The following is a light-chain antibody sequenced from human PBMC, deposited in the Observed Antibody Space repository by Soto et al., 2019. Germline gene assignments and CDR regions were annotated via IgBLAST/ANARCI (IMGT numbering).Light chain of an antibody. Sequence: QSALTQPASVSGSPGQSITISCTGTSRDVGGYNYVSWYQQHPGKAPKLMIYDVSNRPSGVSNRFSGSKSCNTASLTISGLQAEDEADYYCSSYTSSSIVVFGGGTKLTVL. J-gene: IGLJ2*01. CDR1: SRDVGGYNY. V-gene: IGLV2-14*01. CDR3: SSYTSSSIVV. CDR2: DVS.